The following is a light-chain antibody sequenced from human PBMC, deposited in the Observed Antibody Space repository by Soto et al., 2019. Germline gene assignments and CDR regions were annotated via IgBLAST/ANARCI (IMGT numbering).Light chain of an antibody. J-gene: IGKJ2*02. Sequence: DIQMTQSPSFVSASVGDRVTITCRASQDINNCLAWYQQKPGKAPKLLIYAASTLHSGVPSRFSGSGSGTDFTLTISSRHPEDCATYYCQEAKSFECTFGQGTKLEIK. V-gene: IGKV1-12*01. CDR3: QEAKSFECT. CDR2: AAS. CDR1: QDINNC.